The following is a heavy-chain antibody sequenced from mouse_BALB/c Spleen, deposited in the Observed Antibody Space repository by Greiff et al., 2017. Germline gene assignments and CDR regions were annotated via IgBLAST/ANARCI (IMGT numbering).Heavy chain of an antibody. V-gene: IGHV1-5*01. CDR3: TRASTAHFDY. J-gene: IGHJ2*01. Sequence: EVQLQQSGTVLARPGASVKMSCKASGYSFTSYWMHWVKQRPGQGLEWIGAIYPGNSDTSYNQKFKGKAKLTAVTSASTAYMELSSLTNEDSAVYYCTRASTAHFDYWGQGTTLTVSS. CDR1: GYSFTSYW. D-gene: IGHD1-2*01. CDR2: IYPGNSDT.